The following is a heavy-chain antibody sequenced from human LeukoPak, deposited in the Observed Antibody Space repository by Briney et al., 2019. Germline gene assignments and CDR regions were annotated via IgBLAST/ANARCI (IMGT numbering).Heavy chain of an antibody. CDR2: ISGSGGST. Sequence: GGSLRLFCAASGFTLSSYAMSWVRQAPGEGLDWVSAISGSGGSTYYADSVKGRFTISRDNSKNTLYLQMNSLRAEDTAVYYCPYGDYDYWGQGTLVTVSS. J-gene: IGHJ4*02. CDR1: GFTLSSYA. CDR3: PYGDYDY. V-gene: IGHV3-23*01. D-gene: IGHD4-17*01.